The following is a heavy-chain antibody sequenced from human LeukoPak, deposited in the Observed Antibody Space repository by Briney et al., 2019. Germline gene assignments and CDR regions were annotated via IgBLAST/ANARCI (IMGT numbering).Heavy chain of an antibody. CDR3: VKSAGKDGYRDVFDI. D-gene: IGHD5-24*01. CDR1: GLTFSNSA. Sequence: PGGSLRLSCVPSGLTFSNSALSWVRQAPGKGLEWVSTITKSGDQTHYADSVRGLITISRDIFKNTLYLQMNSLRAEDTAVYHCVKSAGKDGYRDVFDIWGHGTVVTVSS. V-gene: IGHV3-23*01. CDR2: ITKSGDQT. J-gene: IGHJ3*02.